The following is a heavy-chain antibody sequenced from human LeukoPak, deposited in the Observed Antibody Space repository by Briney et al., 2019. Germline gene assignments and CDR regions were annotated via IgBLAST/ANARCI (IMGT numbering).Heavy chain of an antibody. CDR3: STNLWFGELLYDY. CDR1: GFTFSNAR. V-gene: IGHV3-15*01. D-gene: IGHD3-10*01. Sequence: GGSLRLSCAASGFTFSNARMTWVRQAPGKGLDWVGRIKSKTDGGTTDYGAPVKGRFTITRDDSKNTLYLQMNSLKAEDTAVYYCSTNLWFGELLYDYWGQGTLVTVSS. CDR2: IKSKTDGGTT. J-gene: IGHJ4*02.